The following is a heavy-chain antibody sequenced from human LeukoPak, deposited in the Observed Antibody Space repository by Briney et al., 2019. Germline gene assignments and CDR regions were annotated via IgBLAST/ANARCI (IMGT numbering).Heavy chain of an antibody. CDR3: ATWGYCSGGSCYPCYFDC. CDR2: FDPEDGDT. D-gene: IGHD2-15*01. V-gene: IGHV1-24*01. CDR1: GYTLTELS. Sequence: GASVKVSCKVSGYTLTELSMHWVRQPPGKGLEWMGGFDPEDGDTIYAQKCQGRVTMPEDTSTDTAYMELSSLRSEDTTVYYCATWGYCSGGSCYPCYFDCWGQGALVSVSS. J-gene: IGHJ4*02.